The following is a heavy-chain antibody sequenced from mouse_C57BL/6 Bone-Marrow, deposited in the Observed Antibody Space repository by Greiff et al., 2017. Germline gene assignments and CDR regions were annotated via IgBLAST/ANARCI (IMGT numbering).Heavy chain of an antibody. J-gene: IGHJ4*01. CDR1: GFTFSDYG. Sequence: EVKLMESGGGLVQPGGSLKLSCAASGFTFSDYGMAWVRQAPRKGPEWVAFISNLAYSIYYAVTVTGRFTISRENAKNTLYLEMSSLRSEDTAMYYCARHGSNYDYYAMDYWGQGTSVTVSS. CDR2: ISNLAYSI. CDR3: ARHGSNYDYYAMDY. V-gene: IGHV5-15*01. D-gene: IGHD2-5*01.